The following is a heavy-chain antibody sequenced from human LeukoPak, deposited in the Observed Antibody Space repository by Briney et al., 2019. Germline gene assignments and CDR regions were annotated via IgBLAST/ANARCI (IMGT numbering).Heavy chain of an antibody. CDR2: IYHSGST. Sequence: SETPSLTCAVSGGSISTSNWWSWVRQPPGKGLEWIGEIYHSGSTNYNPSLKSRVTISVDKSKNQFSLKLNSVTAADTAMYYCARVAVAGTSDYWGQGTLVTVSS. CDR3: ARVAVAGTSDY. D-gene: IGHD6-19*01. CDR1: GGSISTSNW. V-gene: IGHV4-4*02. J-gene: IGHJ4*02.